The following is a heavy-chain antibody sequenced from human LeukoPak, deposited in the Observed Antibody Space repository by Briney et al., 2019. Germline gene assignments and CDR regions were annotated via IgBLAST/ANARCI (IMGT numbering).Heavy chain of an antibody. D-gene: IGHD3-3*01. CDR2: MNPNSGNT. CDR3: AREVRGEDFWCGYEYYYYMDV. V-gene: IGHV1-8*01. J-gene: IGHJ6*03. CDR1: GYTFTSYD. Sequence: ASVKVSCKASGYTFTSYDINWVRQATGQGLEWMGWMNPNSGNTGYAQKFQGRVTMTRNTSISTAHMELSSLRSEDTAVYYCAREVRGEDFWCGYEYYYYMDVWGKGTTVTVSS.